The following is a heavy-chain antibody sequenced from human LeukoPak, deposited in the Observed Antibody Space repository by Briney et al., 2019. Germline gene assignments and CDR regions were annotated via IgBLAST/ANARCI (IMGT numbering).Heavy chain of an antibody. CDR3: ARDPIQVDAFDI. CDR2: VNHSGST. V-gene: IGHV4-34*01. D-gene: IGHD1-1*01. Sequence: SETLSLTCAVYGGSFSGYYWSWIRQPPGKGLEWIGEVNHSGSTNYNPSLKSRVTISVDTSKNQFSLKLSSVTAADTAVYYCARDPIQVDAFDIWGQGTMVTVSS. CDR1: GGSFSGYY. J-gene: IGHJ3*02.